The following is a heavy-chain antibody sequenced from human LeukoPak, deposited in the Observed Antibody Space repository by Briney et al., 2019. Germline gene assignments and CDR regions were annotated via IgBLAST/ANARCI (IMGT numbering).Heavy chain of an antibody. V-gene: IGHV4-59*12. CDR1: GVSISTYY. J-gene: IGHJ5*02. CDR3: ARGTLRLGDLSLSNYFDP. D-gene: IGHD3-16*02. Sequence: PSETLSLTCSVSGVSISTYYWIWIRQPPAKGLEWMGFFSYSGSTKYNPSLKSRVTMSVDTSKNQFSLKLSSVTAADTALYYCARGTLRLGDLSLSNYFDPWGQGTLVTVSS. CDR2: FSYSGST.